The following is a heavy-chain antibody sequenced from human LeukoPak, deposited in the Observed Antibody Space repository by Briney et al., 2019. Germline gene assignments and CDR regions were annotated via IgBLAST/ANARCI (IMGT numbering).Heavy chain of an antibody. CDR3: ARVPDYYDSSGYYYFDY. D-gene: IGHD3-22*01. CDR2: IYHSGST. J-gene: IGHJ4*02. CDR1: GGSISSSNW. V-gene: IGHV4-4*02. Sequence: SETLSLTCAVSGGSISSSNWWSWVRQPPGKGLEGIGEIYHSGSTNYNPSLKSRVTISVDKSKNQFSLKLSSVTAADTAVYYCARVPDYYDSSGYYYFDYWGQGTLVTVSS.